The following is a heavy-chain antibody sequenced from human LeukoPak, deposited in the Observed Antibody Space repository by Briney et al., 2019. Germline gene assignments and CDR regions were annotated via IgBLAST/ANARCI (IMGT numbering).Heavy chain of an antibody. CDR3: ARDPYYYDSSGLDY. CDR1: GFTFSSYD. Sequence: GGSLRLSCAASGFTFSSYDMSWVRQAPGKGLEWVSSISSSSSYIYYADSVKGRFTISRDNAKNSLYLQMNSLRAEDTAVYYCARDPYYYDSSGLDYWGQGTLVTVSS. D-gene: IGHD3-22*01. CDR2: ISSSSSYI. J-gene: IGHJ4*02. V-gene: IGHV3-21*01.